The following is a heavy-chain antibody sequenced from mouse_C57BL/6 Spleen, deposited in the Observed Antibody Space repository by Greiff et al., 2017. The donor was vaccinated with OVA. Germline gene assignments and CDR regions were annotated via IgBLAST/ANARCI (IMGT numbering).Heavy chain of an antibody. J-gene: IGHJ4*01. CDR3: ARGGEDAMDY. CDR2: INPSSGYT. CDR1: GYTFTSYW. Sequence: QVQLQQSGAELAKPGASVKLSCKASGYTFTSYWMHWVKQRPGQGLEWIGYINPSSGYTKYNQKFKDKATLTAYKSSSTAYMQLSSLTYEDSAVYYCARGGEDAMDYWGQGTSVTVSS. D-gene: IGHD2-13*01. V-gene: IGHV1-7*01.